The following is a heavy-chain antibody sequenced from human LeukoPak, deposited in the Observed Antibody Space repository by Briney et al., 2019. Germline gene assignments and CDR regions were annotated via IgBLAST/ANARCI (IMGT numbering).Heavy chain of an antibody. CDR1: GFTFSTIG. CDR3: AKDGVLRYFDWLPSYYLDY. Sequence: GGSLRLSCAASGFTFSTIGMHWVRQAPGKGLEGVTFIRYDGSKKYYADSVKGRFTISRDNSKNTLYLQMNSLSAEDTAVYYCAKDGVLRYFDWLPSYYLDYWGQGTLVTVSS. CDR2: IRYDGSKK. J-gene: IGHJ4*02. V-gene: IGHV3-30*02. D-gene: IGHD3-9*01.